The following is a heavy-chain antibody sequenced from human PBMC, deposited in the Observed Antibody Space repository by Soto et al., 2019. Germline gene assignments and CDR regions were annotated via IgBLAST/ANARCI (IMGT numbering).Heavy chain of an antibody. CDR1: GFTVSSNY. V-gene: IGHV3-53*02. Sequence: EVQLVETGGGLIQPGGSLSLSCAASGFTVSSNYMSWVRQAPGKGLEWVSVIYSGGSTYYAASVKGRCTTSSDNSKNTLYPQMNSLRAEDTAVYYCARLTSYEYDLCSGYYYYFDYWGQGTLVTLSS. CDR3: ARLTSYEYDLCSGYYYYFDY. J-gene: IGHJ4*02. D-gene: IGHD3-3*01. CDR2: IYSGGST.